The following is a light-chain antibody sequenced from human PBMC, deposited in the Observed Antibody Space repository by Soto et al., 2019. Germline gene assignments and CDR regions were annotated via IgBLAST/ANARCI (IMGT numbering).Light chain of an antibody. CDR1: SSDVGAYNF. V-gene: IGLV2-14*03. CDR3: SSYTSSSTPV. CDR2: DVS. J-gene: IGLJ7*01. Sequence: QSALTQPASVSGSPGQSITISCTGTSSDVGAYNFVSWYQQHPGKVPKLMIVDVSSRPSVVSDRFSGSKSGNTASLTISGIQAEDEGDYYCSSYTSSSTPVFGSGTQLTV.